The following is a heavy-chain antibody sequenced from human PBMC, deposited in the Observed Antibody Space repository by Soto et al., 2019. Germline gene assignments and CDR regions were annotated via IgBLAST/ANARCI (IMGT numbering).Heavy chain of an antibody. V-gene: IGHV4-39*01. J-gene: IGHJ4*02. Sequence: QLQESGPGLLRPSETLSLTCTVSGGSINTRSYYWGWVRQPPGKGLEWIGTVYHSGSTYYNPSLQTQAPNSIDTSNNQFPLNLSSVTAEDTAVSYCARQEGGVWFHPLDSWGQGTLVTVSS. CDR1: GGSINTRSYY. CDR2: VYHSGST. CDR3: ARQEGGVWFHPLDS. D-gene: IGHD6-19*01.